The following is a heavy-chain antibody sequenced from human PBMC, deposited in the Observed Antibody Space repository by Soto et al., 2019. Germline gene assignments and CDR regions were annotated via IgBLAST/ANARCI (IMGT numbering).Heavy chain of an antibody. CDR3: ATAGVDTAIGPGYYGMDV. CDR1: GYTFTSYA. D-gene: IGHD5-18*01. J-gene: IGHJ6*02. Sequence: ASVKVSCKASGYTFTSYAMHWVRQAPGQRLEWMGWINAGNGNTKYSQKFQGRVTITRDTSASTAYMELSSLRSEDAAVYYCATAGVDTAIGPGYYGMDVWGQGTTVTVSS. V-gene: IGHV1-3*01. CDR2: INAGNGNT.